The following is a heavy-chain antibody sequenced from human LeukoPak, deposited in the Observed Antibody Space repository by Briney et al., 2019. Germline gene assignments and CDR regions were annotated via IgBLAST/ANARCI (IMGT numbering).Heavy chain of an antibody. V-gene: IGHV4-39*01. CDR2: IYYSGST. CDR1: GGSISSSSYY. J-gene: IGHJ4*02. Sequence: SETLSLTCTVSGGSISSSSYYWGWIRQPPGKGREWIGSIYYSGSTYYHPSLKSRVTISVDTSKNQFSLKLSSVTAADTAVYYCASAGYDILTFDYWGQGTLVTVSS. CDR3: ASAGYDILTFDY. D-gene: IGHD3-9*01.